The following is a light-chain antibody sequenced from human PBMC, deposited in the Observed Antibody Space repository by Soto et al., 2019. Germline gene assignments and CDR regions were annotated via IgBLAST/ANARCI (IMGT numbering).Light chain of an antibody. J-gene: IGKJ5*01. Sequence: IQMTQSPSSLSASVGDRVTITCQAIQNINNYLNWYQQKPGRAPKLLICDASNLEAGVPSRFRGSGSGTDFTFTISRLKPEDIATYYCQQYENLPTFGQGIRLEIK. CDR1: QNINNY. V-gene: IGKV1-33*01. CDR3: QQYENLPT. CDR2: DAS.